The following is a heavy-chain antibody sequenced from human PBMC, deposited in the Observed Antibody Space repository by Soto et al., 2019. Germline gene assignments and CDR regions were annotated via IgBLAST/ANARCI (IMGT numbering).Heavy chain of an antibody. J-gene: IGHJ4*02. CDR1: GFTVSAKY. V-gene: IGHV3-66*01. D-gene: IGHD3-16*01. CDR3: ARDPWAADY. CDR2: IYSGGST. Sequence: GGSLRLSCAASGFTVSAKYMSWVRQAPGKGLEWVSVIYSGGSTFYADSVRGRFTISRDNSKNTVNLQMNSLRAEDTAVYYCARDPWAADYWGQGTLVTVSS.